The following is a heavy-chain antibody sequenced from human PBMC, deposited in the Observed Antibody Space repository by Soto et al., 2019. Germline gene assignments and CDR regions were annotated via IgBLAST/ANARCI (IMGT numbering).Heavy chain of an antibody. CDR1: GFTFSNFA. CDR3: AKDKRAPIFGVVSLLDY. D-gene: IGHD3-3*01. V-gene: IGHV3-64D*06. J-gene: IGHJ4*02. CDR2: ISSKGDST. Sequence: GGSLRLSCSASGFTFSNFAMHWVRQTPGKGLEYVSAISSKGDSTYYADSVKGRFTIYRDNSKNTLYLQMSSRSAEDTAVYYCAKDKRAPIFGVVSLLDYWGQGALVTVSS.